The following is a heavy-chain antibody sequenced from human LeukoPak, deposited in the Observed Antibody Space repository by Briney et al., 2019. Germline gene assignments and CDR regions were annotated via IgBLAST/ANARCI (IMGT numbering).Heavy chain of an antibody. CDR2: FDPGDGQT. D-gene: IGHD6-13*01. CDR3: TAIDAAGTFDH. CDR1: VYTLSELA. Sequence: SVKVSCRVSVYTLSELAMHWVRQTPGKGLEWMGGFDPGDGQTIYAQNFQGRVTLTEDSSTDTAYMELSSLTSEDTAMFYCTAIDAAGTFDHWGQGTLVTGSS. J-gene: IGHJ4*02. V-gene: IGHV1-24*01.